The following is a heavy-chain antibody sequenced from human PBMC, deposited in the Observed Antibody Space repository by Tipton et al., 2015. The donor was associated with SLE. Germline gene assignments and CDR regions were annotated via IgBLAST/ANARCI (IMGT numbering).Heavy chain of an antibody. CDR2: ISYSGST. CDR3: ARGGVVVTGRDSYYYGMDV. D-gene: IGHD2-21*02. CDR1: GGSISSHS. V-gene: IGHV4-59*08. J-gene: IGHJ6*02. Sequence: TLSLTCTVSGGSISSHSWSWIRQPPGKGLEWIGYISYSGSTKYNPSLKSRVTISVDTSKNQLSLKLSSVTAADTAVYYCARGGVVVTGRDSYYYGMDVWGQGTTVTVTS.